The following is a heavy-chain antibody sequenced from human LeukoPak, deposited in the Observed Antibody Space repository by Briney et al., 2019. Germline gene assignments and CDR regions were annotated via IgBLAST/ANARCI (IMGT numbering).Heavy chain of an antibody. CDR1: GGTFSSYT. Sequence: GASVKVSCKASGGTFSSYTISWVRQAPGQGLEWMGRIIPILGIANYAQKFQGRVTITADKSTSTAYMELSSLRSEDTAVYYCARSATGTTYGYYYYMDVWGKGTTVTVSS. J-gene: IGHJ6*03. CDR3: ARSATGTTYGYYYYMDV. D-gene: IGHD1-1*01. V-gene: IGHV1-69*02. CDR2: IIPILGIA.